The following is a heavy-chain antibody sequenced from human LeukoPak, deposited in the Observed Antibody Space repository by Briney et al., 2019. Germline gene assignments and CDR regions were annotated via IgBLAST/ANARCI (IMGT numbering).Heavy chain of an antibody. CDR1: GFTFSNAW. CDR2: ISSSGSTI. Sequence: GGSLRLSCAASGFTFSNAWMNWVRQAPGKGLEWVSYISSSGSTIYYADSVKGRFTISRDNAKNSLYLQMNSLRAEDTAVYYCARDLGGEPTITSFDYWGQGTLVTVSS. CDR3: ARDLGGEPTITSFDY. D-gene: IGHD3-10*01. J-gene: IGHJ4*02. V-gene: IGHV3-11*01.